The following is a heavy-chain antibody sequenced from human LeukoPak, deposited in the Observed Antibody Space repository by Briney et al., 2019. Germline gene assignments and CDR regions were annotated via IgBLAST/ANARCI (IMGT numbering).Heavy chain of an antibody. V-gene: IGHV3-23*01. Sequence: PGGSLRISCAASGFTFSNYAMTWVRQAQGKGLQWVSAVTGSGGTTYYADSVKGRFAISRDNSKNTLYLQMNSLRAEDTAVYYCATLMRGPTGYSGYGGEDYWGQGTLVTVSS. CDR1: GFTFSNYA. CDR3: ATLMRGPTGYSGYGGEDY. D-gene: IGHD5-12*01. J-gene: IGHJ4*02. CDR2: VTGSGGTT.